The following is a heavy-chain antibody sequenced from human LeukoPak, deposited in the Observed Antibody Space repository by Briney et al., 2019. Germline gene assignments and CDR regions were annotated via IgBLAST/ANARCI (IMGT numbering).Heavy chain of an antibody. CDR3: AKAEESYYDFWSGYSNYFDY. CDR1: GFTFDDYG. CDR2: ISGSGGST. D-gene: IGHD3-3*01. J-gene: IGHJ4*02. V-gene: IGHV3-23*01. Sequence: GGSLRLSCVASGFTFDDYGMSWVHQAPGKGLEWVSAISGSGGSTYYADSVKGRFTISRDNSKNTLYLQMNSLRAEDTAVYYCAKAEESYYDFWSGYSNYFDYWGQGTLVTVSS.